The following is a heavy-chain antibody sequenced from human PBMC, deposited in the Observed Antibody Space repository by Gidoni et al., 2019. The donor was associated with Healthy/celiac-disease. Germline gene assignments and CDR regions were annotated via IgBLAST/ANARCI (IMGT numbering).Heavy chain of an antibody. Sequence: KPWSSVNVSSKASVVPFSSDAISWVRQAPGQGLEWMGGIIPIFGTANYAQKFQGRVTITADKSTSTAYMELSSLRSEDTAVYYCARDRGAMVTDYFDYWGQGTLVTVSS. D-gene: IGHD5-18*01. CDR2: IIPIFGTA. V-gene: IGHV1-69*06. J-gene: IGHJ4*02. CDR1: VVPFSSDA. CDR3: ARDRGAMVTDYFDY.